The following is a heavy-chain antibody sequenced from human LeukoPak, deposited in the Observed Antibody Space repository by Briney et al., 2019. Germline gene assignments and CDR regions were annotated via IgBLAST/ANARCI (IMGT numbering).Heavy chain of an antibody. CDR3: VRDLGISGWYAPPLGYFDS. D-gene: IGHD6-19*01. Sequence: ASVKVSCKASGYTFSAYCMHWVRQAPGQGLEWMGWINPKSGGTNYAQKLQDRVTMTRDTSISSTYMELSRLKSDDTAVYYCVRDLGISGWYAPPLGYFDSWGQGTLVTVSS. V-gene: IGHV1-2*02. CDR1: GYTFSAYC. CDR2: INPKSGGT. J-gene: IGHJ4*02.